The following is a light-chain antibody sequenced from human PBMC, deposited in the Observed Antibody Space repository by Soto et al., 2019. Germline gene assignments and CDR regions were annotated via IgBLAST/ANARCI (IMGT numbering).Light chain of an antibody. CDR3: QQADTFPLS. V-gene: IGKV1D-12*01. J-gene: IGKJ4*01. CDR1: QDISNW. CDR2: AAS. Sequence: EIQMTQSPSSVSASVGDRVTISCRASQDISNWLAWYQHKPGKAPNLLIYAASNLQTGVQSRFSGSGSGTYFTLTIDSLRPEDSATYYCQQADTFPLSFGGGTKVEVK.